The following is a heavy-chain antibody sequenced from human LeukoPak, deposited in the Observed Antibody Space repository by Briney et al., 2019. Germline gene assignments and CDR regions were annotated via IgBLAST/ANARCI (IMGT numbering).Heavy chain of an antibody. V-gene: IGHV3-33*06. Sequence: GRSLRLSCAASGFTFSHYGMHWVRQAPGTGLEWVAVIWSDASDEYYAKSVKGRFTISRDNFKNTVYLQMNSLRADDTAVYYCVKDAQRGFDYSNSLDYWGQGTRVTVSS. CDR3: VKDAQRGFDYSNSLDY. D-gene: IGHD4-11*01. CDR1: GFTFSHYG. J-gene: IGHJ4*02. CDR2: IWSDASDE.